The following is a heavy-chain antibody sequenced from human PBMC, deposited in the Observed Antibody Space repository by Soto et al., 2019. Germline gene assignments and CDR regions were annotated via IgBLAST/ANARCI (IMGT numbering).Heavy chain of an antibody. J-gene: IGHJ4*02. CDR1: GFTFSSYA. V-gene: IGHV3-23*01. CDR3: AKDLGSSPRFDY. D-gene: IGHD6-6*01. CDR2: ISGSGGST. Sequence: EVQVLESGGGLVQPGGSLRLSCVASGFTFSSYAMSWVRQAPGKGLEWVSAISGSGGSTYYADSVKGRFTISRDNSKNTLYLQMNSLRAEDTAVYYCAKDLGSSPRFDYWGQGTLVTVSS.